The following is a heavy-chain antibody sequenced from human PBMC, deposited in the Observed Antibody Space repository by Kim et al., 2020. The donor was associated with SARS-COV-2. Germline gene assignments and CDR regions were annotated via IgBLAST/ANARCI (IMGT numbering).Heavy chain of an antibody. CDR2: IYYSGST. Sequence: SETLSLTCTVSGGSISSGDYYWSWIRQPPGKGLEWIGYIYYSGSTYYNPSLKSRVTISVDTSKNKSSLKLSSVTAADTAVYYCARFQQSVVPAAMYFDYWGQGTLVTVSS. CDR1: GGSISSGDYY. CDR3: ARFQQSVVPAAMYFDY. J-gene: IGHJ4*02. V-gene: IGHV4-30-4*01. D-gene: IGHD2-2*01.